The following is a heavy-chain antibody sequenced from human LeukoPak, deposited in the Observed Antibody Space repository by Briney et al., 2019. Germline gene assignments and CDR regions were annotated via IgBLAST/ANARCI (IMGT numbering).Heavy chain of an antibody. J-gene: IGHJ4*02. CDR2: ISGDGGST. Sequence: GGSLRLSCAASGFTFDDYAMHWVRQAPGKGLEWVSLISGDGGSTYYADSVKGRFTISRDNSKNSLYLQMNSLRTEDTAFYYWARGGITSSTQFDYWGQGTLVTVSS. D-gene: IGHD2-2*01. CDR1: GFTFDDYA. V-gene: IGHV3-43*02. CDR3: ARGGITSSTQFDY.